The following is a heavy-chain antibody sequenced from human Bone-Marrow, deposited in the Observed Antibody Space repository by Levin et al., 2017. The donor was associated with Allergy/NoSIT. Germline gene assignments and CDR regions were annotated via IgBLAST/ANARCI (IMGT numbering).Heavy chain of an antibody. Sequence: SLKISCAASGFPFDDYAMHWVRQAPGKGLEWVSGIGWNSANIGYADSVKGRFVISRDNGKNSLYLQMNSLRAEDTALYYCAKDRGVRYYYAMDVWGQGTTVTVSS. CDR1: GFPFDDYA. J-gene: IGHJ6*02. CDR2: IGWNSANI. CDR3: AKDRGVRYYYAMDV. V-gene: IGHV3-9*01.